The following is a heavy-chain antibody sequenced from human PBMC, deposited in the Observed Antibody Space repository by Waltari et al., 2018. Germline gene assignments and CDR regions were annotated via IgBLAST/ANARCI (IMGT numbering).Heavy chain of an antibody. CDR3: ARGGGIQLWLGWFDP. CDR2: INHSGST. Sequence: QVQLQQWGAGLLKPSATLSLTCAVYGGSFSGYYWSWIRQPPGKGLEWIGEINHSGSTNYNPSLKSRVTISVDTSKNQFSLKLSSVTAADTAVYYCARGGGIQLWLGWFDPWGQGTLVTVSS. CDR1: GGSFSGYY. J-gene: IGHJ5*02. V-gene: IGHV4-34*01. D-gene: IGHD5-18*01.